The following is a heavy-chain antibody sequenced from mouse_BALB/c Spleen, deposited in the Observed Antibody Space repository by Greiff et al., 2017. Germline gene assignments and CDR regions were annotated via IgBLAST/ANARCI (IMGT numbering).Heavy chain of an antibody. CDR1: GFTFSSFG. Sequence: EVQGVESGGGLVQPGGSRKLSCAASGFTFSSFGMHWVRQAPEKGLEWVAYISSGSSTIYYADTVKGRFTISRDNPKNTLFLQMTSLRSEDTAMYYCAREKSTTATAWFAYWGQGTLVTVSA. CDR3: AREKSTTATAWFAY. V-gene: IGHV5-17*02. CDR2: ISSGSSTI. J-gene: IGHJ3*01. D-gene: IGHD1-2*01.